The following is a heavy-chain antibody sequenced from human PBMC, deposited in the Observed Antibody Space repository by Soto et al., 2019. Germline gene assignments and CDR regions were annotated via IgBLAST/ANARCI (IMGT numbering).Heavy chain of an antibody. CDR1: GLTVSTNP. V-gene: IGHV3-66*01. CDR2: IYTGGGT. J-gene: IGHJ4*02. Sequence: EVQLVESGGGLVQPGGSLRLSCAASGLTVSTNPMSWVRQAPGKGLEWVSVIYTGGGTHYADYVKGRFTISRDHSKNTVHLQMSRLRPEDTAVYYCARDGSGHWGQGTLVTFSS. CDR3: ARDGSGH.